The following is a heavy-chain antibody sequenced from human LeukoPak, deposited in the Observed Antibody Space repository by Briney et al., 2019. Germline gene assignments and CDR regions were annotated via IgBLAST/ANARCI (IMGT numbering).Heavy chain of an antibody. CDR1: GYTLTELS. D-gene: IGHD4-23*01. V-gene: IGHV1-24*01. CDR2: FDPEDSET. Sequence: ASVKVSCKVSGYTLTELSMHWVRQAPGKGLEWMGGFDPEDSETIYTQMFQGRLTMTEDTSTDTAYMELSSLRSEDTAVYYCATNLATVVTPAYYWGQGTLVTVSS. J-gene: IGHJ4*02. CDR3: ATNLATVVTPAYY.